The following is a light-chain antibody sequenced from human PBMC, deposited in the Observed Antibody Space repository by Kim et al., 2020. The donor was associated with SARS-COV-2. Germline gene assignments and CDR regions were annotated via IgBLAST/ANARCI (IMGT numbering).Light chain of an antibody. Sequence: EIVMTQSPATLSVSPGERPTLSCRASQSVGSDLAWYQQKPGQAPRLLIYGASTRATGIPARFSGSGSGTEFTLTISSLQSEDFAVYYCQQYNNWPRTFGQGTKVDIK. CDR1: QSVGSD. CDR2: GAS. V-gene: IGKV3-15*01. J-gene: IGKJ1*01. CDR3: QQYNNWPRT.